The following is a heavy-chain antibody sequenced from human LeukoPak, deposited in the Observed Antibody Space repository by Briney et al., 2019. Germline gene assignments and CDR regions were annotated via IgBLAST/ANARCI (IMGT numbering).Heavy chain of an antibody. CDR3: ARGSYVVTPGGLADY. V-gene: IGHV1-8*02. CDR1: GYTFTSYG. J-gene: IGHJ4*02. Sequence: GASVKVSCKASGYTFTSYGISCVREAAGQGGEWMGWMKPNSGNTGYAQKFQGRVTVTRTTSISTAYMELSSLRSEDTAVYYGARGSYVVTPGGLADYWGQGTLVTVSS. CDR2: MKPNSGNT. D-gene: IGHD2-2*01.